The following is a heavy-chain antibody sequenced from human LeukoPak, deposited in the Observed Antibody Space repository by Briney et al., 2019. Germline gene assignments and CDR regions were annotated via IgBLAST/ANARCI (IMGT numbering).Heavy chain of an antibody. V-gene: IGHV4-59*01. Sequence: SETLSLTCTVSGGSISSYYWSWIRQPPGKGLEWTGYIYYSGSTNYNPSLKSRVTISVDTSKNQFSLKLSSVTAVDTAVYYCARDSSSADQFDYWGQGTLVTVSS. J-gene: IGHJ4*02. CDR2: IYYSGST. CDR1: GGSISSYY. CDR3: ARDSSSADQFDY.